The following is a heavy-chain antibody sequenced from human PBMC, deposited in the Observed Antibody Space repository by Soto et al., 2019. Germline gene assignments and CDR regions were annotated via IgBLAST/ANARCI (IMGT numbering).Heavy chain of an antibody. CDR1: GGSISSSSHH. Sequence: NPSETLSLTCTVSGGSISSSSHHWAWIRQPPGKGLEWIGSIYYSGNTYHNPSLKSRVTISVDTSKNQFSLKLSSVTAADTAVYYCARHDSSITIFGVVIPDIYYFDYWGQGTLVTVSS. CDR2: IYYSGNT. CDR3: ARHDSSITIFGVVIPDIYYFDY. J-gene: IGHJ4*02. V-gene: IGHV4-39*01. D-gene: IGHD3-3*01.